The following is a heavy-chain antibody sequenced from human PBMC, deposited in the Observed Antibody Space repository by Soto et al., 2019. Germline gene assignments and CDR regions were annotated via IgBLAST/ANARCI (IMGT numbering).Heavy chain of an antibody. D-gene: IGHD6-19*01. CDR1: GGSISSYY. Sequence: QVQLQESGPGLVKPSETLSLTCTVSGGSISSYYWSWIRQPPGKGLEWIGFIYYSESTNYNPSLQRRVTTSVDTSKNQFSLRLTSVTAADTAVYYCARAVEMYASGWYYFDYWGQGTLVTVSS. V-gene: IGHV4-59*01. CDR3: ARAVEMYASGWYYFDY. CDR2: IYYSEST. J-gene: IGHJ4*02.